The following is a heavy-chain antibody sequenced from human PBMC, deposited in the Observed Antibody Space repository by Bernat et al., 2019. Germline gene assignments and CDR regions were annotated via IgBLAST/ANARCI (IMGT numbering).Heavy chain of an antibody. CDR1: GFIFSSYN. J-gene: IGHJ3*01. CDR3: ARESQDIGVVIAAVDL. D-gene: IGHD2-15*01. V-gene: IGHV3-21*01. CDR2: ISSSSAYI. Sequence: EVQLVESGGGLVKPGGSLRLSCAASGFIFSSYNMNWVRQAPGTGLEWVSSISSSSAYIYDDDAVKGRLTISRDNAKNSLYLQMNSLRAEDTAVYYWARESQDIGVVIAAVDLGGQGTMVTVSS.